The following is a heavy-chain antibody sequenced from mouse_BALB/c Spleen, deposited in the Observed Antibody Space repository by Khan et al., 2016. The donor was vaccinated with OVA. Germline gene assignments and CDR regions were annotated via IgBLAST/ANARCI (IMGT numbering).Heavy chain of an antibody. J-gene: IGHJ2*01. V-gene: IGHV3-2*02. CDR2: ISYSGNT. D-gene: IGHD1-1*01. Sequence: EVKLLESGPGLVKPSQSLSLTCTVTGYSITSEYTWNWIRQFPGNKLEWMGFISYSGNTNYNPSLKSRISITRDTSKNQFFLQLNSVTTEDTATYYCARVYGGDFDYWGQGTTLTVSS. CDR3: ARVYGGDFDY. CDR1: GYSITSEYT.